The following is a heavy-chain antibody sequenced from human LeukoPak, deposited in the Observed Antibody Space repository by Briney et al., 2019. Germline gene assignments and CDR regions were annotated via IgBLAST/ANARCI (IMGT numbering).Heavy chain of an antibody. CDR2: TYHSGSP. J-gene: IGHJ4*02. CDR3: ARVNINNWHSCDY. D-gene: IGHD1-1*01. Sequence: SETLSLTCAVSGGSISSNNWWGWVRQPPGKGLEWIGETYHSGSPNYNPSLKSRVTISVDKSRNHFSLNLSSVTAADTAVYYCARVNINNWHSCDYWGQGTLVTVSS. CDR1: GGSISSNNW. V-gene: IGHV4-4*02.